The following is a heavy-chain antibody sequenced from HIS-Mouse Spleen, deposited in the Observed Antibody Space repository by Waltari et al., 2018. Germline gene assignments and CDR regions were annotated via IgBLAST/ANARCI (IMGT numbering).Heavy chain of an antibody. CDR1: GGSIRRSSYY. CDR3: AREIPYSSSWYDWYFDL. V-gene: IGHV4-39*07. CDR2: IYYSGST. J-gene: IGHJ2*01. Sequence: QLPLQESGPGLVKPSETLSLTCTVSGGSIRRSSYYLGWIRQPPGKGLEWIGSIYYSGSTYYNPSLKSRVTISVDTSKNQFSLKLSSVTAADTAVYYCAREIPYSSSWYDWYFDLWGRGTLVTVSS. D-gene: IGHD6-13*01.